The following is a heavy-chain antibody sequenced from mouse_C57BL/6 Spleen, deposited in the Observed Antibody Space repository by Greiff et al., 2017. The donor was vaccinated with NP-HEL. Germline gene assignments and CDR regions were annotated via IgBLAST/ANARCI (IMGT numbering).Heavy chain of an antibody. CDR3: ARNSNYGGAMDY. D-gene: IGHD2-5*01. Sequence: VQLKESGAELVRPGASVKLSCKASGYTFTDYYINWVKQRPGQGLEWIARIYPGSGNTYYNEKFKGKATLTAEKSSSTAYMQLSSLTSEDSAVYFCARNSNYGGAMDYWGQGTSVTVSS. CDR2: IYPGSGNT. V-gene: IGHV1-76*01. CDR1: GYTFTDYY. J-gene: IGHJ4*01.